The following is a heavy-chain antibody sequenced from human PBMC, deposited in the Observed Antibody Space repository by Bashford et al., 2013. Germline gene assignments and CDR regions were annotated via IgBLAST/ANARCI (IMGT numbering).Heavy chain of an antibody. Sequence: GSLRLSCAASGFTFSSYGMHWVRQAPGKGLEWVAVIWYDGSEKDYVDSVKGRFTISRDNAKNSLYLQMNSLRAEDTAVYYCARGGQITTVATFWGQGTLVTVSS. J-gene: IGHJ4*02. CDR3: ARGGQITTVATF. CDR1: GFTFSSYG. D-gene: IGHD4-17*01. V-gene: IGHV3-33*01. CDR2: IWYDGSEK.